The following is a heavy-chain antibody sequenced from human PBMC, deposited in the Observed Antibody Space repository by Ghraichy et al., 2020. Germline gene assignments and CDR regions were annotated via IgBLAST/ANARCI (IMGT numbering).Heavy chain of an antibody. Sequence: GGSLRLSCAASGFTFSSLAMYWVRQAPGKGLDWVAVISFDGSEKSYADSVKGRFTISRDNAKNTLSLQMNSLTAEDTAVYYCVSLYSRGWKWLDSWGQGTLVTVSS. CDR1: GFTFSSLA. CDR3: VSLYSRGWKWLDS. J-gene: IGHJ4*02. D-gene: IGHD6-19*01. V-gene: IGHV3-30*04. CDR2: ISFDGSEK.